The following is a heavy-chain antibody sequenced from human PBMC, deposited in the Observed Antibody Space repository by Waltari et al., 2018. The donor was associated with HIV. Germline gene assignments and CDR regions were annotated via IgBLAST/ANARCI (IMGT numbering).Heavy chain of an antibody. CDR3: ARSLHYYGSGRFDF. V-gene: IGHV3-74*03. CDR1: GLAFTSYW. CDR2: INSDGRRR. D-gene: IGHD3-10*01. Sequence: EVQLVESGGGLVQPGGSLRLSCTASGLAFTSYWMHWVRQVPGKGLVWVSGINSDGRRRTYADSLRGRFTIARDNVKNTLFLQMNSLRVEDTALYYCARSLHYYGSGRFDFWGQGTLVAVSS. J-gene: IGHJ4*02.